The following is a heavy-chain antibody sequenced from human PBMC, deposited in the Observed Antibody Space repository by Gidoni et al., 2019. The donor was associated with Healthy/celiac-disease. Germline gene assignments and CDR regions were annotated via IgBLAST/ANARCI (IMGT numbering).Heavy chain of an antibody. D-gene: IGHD2-21*02. Sequence: EVQLLESGGGLVQPGGSLRLSCAASGFTFSSYAMSWVRQAPGKGLEWVSAISGSGGSTYYADSVKGRFTISRDNSKNTLYLQMNSLRAEDTAVYYCAKDRIPHIVVVTPESDYWGQGTLVTVSS. CDR1: GFTFSSYA. V-gene: IGHV3-23*01. J-gene: IGHJ4*02. CDR2: ISGSGGST. CDR3: AKDRIPHIVVVTPESDY.